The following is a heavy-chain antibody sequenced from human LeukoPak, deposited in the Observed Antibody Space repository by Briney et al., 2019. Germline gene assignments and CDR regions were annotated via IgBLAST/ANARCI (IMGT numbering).Heavy chain of an antibody. CDR1: GFTFNNYN. J-gene: IGHJ6*03. Sequence: GGSLRLSCAASGFTFNNYNMNWVRQAPGRALEWVSSITSSGTYIFYADSVKGRFTISRDNAKNSLYLQMNSLGPEDTAVYYCARDPYSGNYGNYYYYYMDVWGKGTTVSISS. V-gene: IGHV3-21*01. CDR2: ITSSGTYI. D-gene: IGHD1-26*01. CDR3: ARDPYSGNYGNYYYYYMDV.